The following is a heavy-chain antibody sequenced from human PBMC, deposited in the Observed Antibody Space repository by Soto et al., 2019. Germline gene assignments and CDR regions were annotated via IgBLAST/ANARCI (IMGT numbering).Heavy chain of an antibody. V-gene: IGHV1-69*13. CDR3: ARESSSTVVTALYGMDV. J-gene: IGHJ6*02. CDR2: IIPIFGTA. D-gene: IGHD2-21*02. Sequence: SVKVSCKASGGTFSSYAISWVRQAPGQGLEWMGGIIPIFGTANYAQKFQGRVTITADESTSTAYMELSSLRSEDTAVYYCARESSSTVVTALYGMDVWGQGTTVTVSS. CDR1: GGTFSSYA.